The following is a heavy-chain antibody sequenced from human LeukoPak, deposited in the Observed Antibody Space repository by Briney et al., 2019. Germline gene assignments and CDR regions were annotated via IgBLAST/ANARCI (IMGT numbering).Heavy chain of an antibody. CDR1: GFTVIRNY. D-gene: IGHD6-13*01. CDR3: ARVGILVAPGINPFDI. V-gene: IGHV3-66*02. Sequence: GGSLRLSCAASGFTVIRNYMTWVRQAPGKGLEWVSLIHSGGSTYYADSVRGRFTISRDNSKNTMYLQMDSLTTEDTAIYYCARVGILVAPGINPFDIWGQGTMVTVSS. J-gene: IGHJ3*02. CDR2: IHSGGST.